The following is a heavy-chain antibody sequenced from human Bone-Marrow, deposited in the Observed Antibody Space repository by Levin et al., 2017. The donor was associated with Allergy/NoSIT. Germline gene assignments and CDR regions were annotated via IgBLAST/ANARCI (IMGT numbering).Heavy chain of an antibody. D-gene: IGHD3-22*01. J-gene: IGHJ4*02. CDR3: AKPISGWQRKDYYDSSGFDY. CDR2: ISYDGSNK. Sequence: GGSLRLSCAASGFTFSSYGMHWVRQAPGKGLEWVAVISYDGSNKYYADSVKGRFTISRDNSKNTLYLQMNSLRAEDTAVYYCAKPISGWQRKDYYDSSGFDYWGQGTLVTVSS. V-gene: IGHV3-30*18. CDR1: GFTFSSYG.